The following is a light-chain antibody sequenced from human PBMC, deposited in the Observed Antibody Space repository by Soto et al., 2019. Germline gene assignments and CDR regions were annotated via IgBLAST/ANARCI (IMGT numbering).Light chain of an antibody. J-gene: IGKJ5*01. CDR2: DAS. Sequence: DIQMTQSPSTLTASVGDRVTITCRASQSISSWLAWYQQKPGKAPKLLIYDASSLESGVPSRFSGSGSGTEFTLTITSLQPEDFATYYCQQLNSFPITFGQGTRLEIK. CDR1: QSISSW. CDR3: QQLNSFPIT. V-gene: IGKV1-5*01.